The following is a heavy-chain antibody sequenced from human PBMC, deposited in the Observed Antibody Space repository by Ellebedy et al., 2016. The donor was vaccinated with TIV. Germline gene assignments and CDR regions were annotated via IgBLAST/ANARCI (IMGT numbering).Heavy chain of an antibody. Sequence: MPGGSLRLSCSVSGDSISSYYWSRIRQPPGKGLEWIGYVYYTGSTNYNPSLKRRLTITIDTSNNQFSLKLSSVTVAETAVYYCARRPVSSRPGLGFDHWGQGTLVTVSS. CDR1: GDSISSYY. J-gene: IGHJ4*02. D-gene: IGHD2-15*01. CDR2: VYYTGST. CDR3: ARRPVSSRPGLGFDH. V-gene: IGHV4-59*08.